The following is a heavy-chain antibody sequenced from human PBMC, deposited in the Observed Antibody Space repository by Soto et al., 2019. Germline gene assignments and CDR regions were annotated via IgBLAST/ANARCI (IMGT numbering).Heavy chain of an antibody. CDR3: ARHLPHYYYYYGMDV. V-gene: IGHV4-39*01. J-gene: IGHJ6*02. CDR2: IYYSGST. Sequence: QLQLQESGPGLVKPSETLSLTCTVSGGSISSSSYYWGWIRQPPGKGLEWIGTIYYSGSTYYNPSLKSRVTISVDTSKNQFSLKLSSVTAADTAVYYCARHLPHYYYYYGMDVWGQGTTVTVSS. CDR1: GGSISSSSYY.